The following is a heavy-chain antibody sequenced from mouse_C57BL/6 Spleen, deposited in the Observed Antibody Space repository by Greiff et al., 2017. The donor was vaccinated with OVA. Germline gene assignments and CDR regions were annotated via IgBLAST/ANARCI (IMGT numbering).Heavy chain of an antibody. CDR1: GFTFSDYG. Sequence: DVKLVESGGGLVKPGGSLKLSCAASGFTFSDYGMHWVRQAPEKGLEWVAYISSGSSTIYYADTVKGRFTISRDNAKNTLFLQMTSLRSEDTAMYYCARGGTVVAGDYWGQGTTLTVSS. J-gene: IGHJ2*01. V-gene: IGHV5-17*01. D-gene: IGHD1-1*01. CDR2: ISSGSSTI. CDR3: ARGGTVVAGDY.